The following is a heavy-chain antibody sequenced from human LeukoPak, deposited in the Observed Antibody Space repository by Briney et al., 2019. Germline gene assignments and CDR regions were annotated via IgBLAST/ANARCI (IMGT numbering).Heavy chain of an antibody. Sequence: ASVKVSCKASGFTFTSYDINWVRQTTGQGLEWMGGIIPIFGTANYAQKFQGRVTITADESTSTAYMELSSLRSEDTAVYYCARAYYYDSSGYYEYYFDYWGQGTLVTVSS. V-gene: IGHV1-69*13. CDR3: ARAYYYDSSGYYEYYFDY. D-gene: IGHD3-22*01. CDR2: IIPIFGTA. CDR1: GFTFTSYD. J-gene: IGHJ4*02.